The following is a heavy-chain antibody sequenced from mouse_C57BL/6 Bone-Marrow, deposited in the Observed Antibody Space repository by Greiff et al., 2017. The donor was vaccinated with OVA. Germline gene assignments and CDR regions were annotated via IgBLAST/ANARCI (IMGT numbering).Heavy chain of an antibody. Sequence: VQLQQSGPELVKPGASVKISCKASGYTFTDYYMNWVKQSHGKSLEWIGDINPNNGGTSYNQKFKGKATLTVDKSSSTAYMELRSLTSEDSAVYYCATKTVVATDYAMDYWGQGTSVTVSS. CDR3: ATKTVVATDYAMDY. J-gene: IGHJ4*01. V-gene: IGHV1-26*01. CDR2: INPNNGGT. D-gene: IGHD1-1*01. CDR1: GYTFTDYY.